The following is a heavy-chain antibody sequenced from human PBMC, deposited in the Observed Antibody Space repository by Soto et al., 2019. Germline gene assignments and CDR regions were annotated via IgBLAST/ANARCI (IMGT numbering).Heavy chain of an antibody. Sequence: GGSLRLSCAASGFTFSSYDMHWVRQATGKGLEWVSAIGTAGDTYYPGSVKGRFTISRENAKNSFYLQMNSLRAEDTAVYYCARASPNYDFWSGYRGGYFDYWGQGTLVTVSS. CDR2: IGTAGDT. D-gene: IGHD3-3*01. CDR1: GFTFSSYD. V-gene: IGHV3-13*01. J-gene: IGHJ4*02. CDR3: ARASPNYDFWSGYRGGYFDY.